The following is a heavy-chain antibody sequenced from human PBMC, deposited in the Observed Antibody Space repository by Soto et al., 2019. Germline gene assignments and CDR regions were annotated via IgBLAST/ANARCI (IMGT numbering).Heavy chain of an antibody. J-gene: IGHJ4*02. CDR1: GFTLSSYT. Sequence: PGESLKISCAASGFTLSSYTMTWVRQAPGKXLXXVSYSSSRSSIIYYADSVKRRLIISRDNAKNSLYLQIHSLTEEETAVYYCARSRYCSTASCYDSAGKLDYWGQGTLVTVSS. CDR2: SSSRSSII. D-gene: IGHD2-2*01. V-gene: IGHV3-48*02. CDR3: ARSRYCSTASCYDSAGKLDY.